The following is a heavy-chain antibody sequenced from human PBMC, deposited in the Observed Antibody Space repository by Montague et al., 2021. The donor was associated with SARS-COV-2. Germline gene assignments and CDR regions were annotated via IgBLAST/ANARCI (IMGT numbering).Heavy chain of an antibody. CDR2: ISHNEIGK. CDR1: GFTFSSHA. V-gene: IGHV3-30*03. CDR3: ARGPYNSALSSDDYHNL. J-gene: IGHJ4*02. Sequence: SLRLSCAASGFTFSSHAMHWLRQAPGKGLEWVAVISHNEIGKIXXXSXXXRFXISRDNSANALYPQMDSLRGDDTAVYYCARGPYNSALSSDDYHNLWGQGTLVTVSS. D-gene: IGHD4-11*01.